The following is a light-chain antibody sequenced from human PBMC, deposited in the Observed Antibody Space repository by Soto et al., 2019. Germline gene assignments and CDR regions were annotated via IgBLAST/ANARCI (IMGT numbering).Light chain of an antibody. CDR1: QGISNY. V-gene: IGKV1-27*01. CDR3: QKYNSARL. J-gene: IGKJ5*01. Sequence: DIQMTPSPSSLSASVGDRVPITCRASQGISNYLAWYQQKPGKVPKLLIYAASTLQSGVPSRFSGSGSGTDFTLTISSLQPEDVATYYCQKYNSARLVGKGKRLEIK. CDR2: AAS.